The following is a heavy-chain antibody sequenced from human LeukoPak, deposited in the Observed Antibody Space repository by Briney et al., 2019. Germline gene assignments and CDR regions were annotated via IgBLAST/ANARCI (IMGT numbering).Heavy chain of an antibody. D-gene: IGHD6-13*01. V-gene: IGHV3-7*03. CDR1: GFTFSSYW. CDR3: AKEGDVAAAGTTWTFDP. J-gene: IGHJ5*02. CDR2: IKQDGSEK. Sequence: PGGSLRLSCAASGFTFSSYWMSWVRQAPGKGLEWVANIKQDGSEKYYVDSVKGRFTISRDNAKNSLYLQMNSLRAEDTALYYCAKEGDVAAAGTTWTFDPWGQGTLVTVSS.